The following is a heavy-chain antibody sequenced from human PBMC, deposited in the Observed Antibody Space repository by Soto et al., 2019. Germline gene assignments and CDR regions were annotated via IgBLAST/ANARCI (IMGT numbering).Heavy chain of an antibody. CDR2: ISYDGSSK. V-gene: IGHV3-30-3*01. Sequence: GGSLRLSCADSGFTFSSCAMHWVRQAPGKGLEWVAVISYDGSSKYYADSVKGRFTISRDNSKNTLFLQMNSLGPEDSAVYFCAREAPPRTSGDYYWGQGTLVTVSS. CDR3: AREAPPRTSGDYY. D-gene: IGHD2-21*01. J-gene: IGHJ4*02. CDR1: GFTFSSCA.